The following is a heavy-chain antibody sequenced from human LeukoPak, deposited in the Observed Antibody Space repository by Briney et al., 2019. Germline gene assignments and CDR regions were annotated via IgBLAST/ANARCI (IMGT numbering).Heavy chain of an antibody. J-gene: IGHJ4*02. CDR2: TYSSGST. CDR1: DFTVSSNS. CDR3: ATESYGGA. Sequence: GGSLRLSCAASDFTVSSNSMSWVRQAPGKGLEWVSVTYSSGSTHYADSVKGRSTISRDSSKNTLYLQMNSLRAEDTAVYYCATESYGGAWGQGTLVTVSS. V-gene: IGHV3-53*01. D-gene: IGHD1-26*01.